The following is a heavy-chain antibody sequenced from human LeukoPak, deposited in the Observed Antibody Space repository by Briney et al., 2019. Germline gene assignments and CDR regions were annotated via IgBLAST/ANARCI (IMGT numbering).Heavy chain of an antibody. V-gene: IGHV1-3*01. CDR1: GYTFITYA. J-gene: IGHJ4*02. CDR3: ARESPQRSGYSYPH. CDR2: INVGNGDT. Sequence: ASVKVSCKASGYTFITYAIHWVRQAPGQRLEWMGWINVGNGDTKYSLKFQGRVTITRDTSASTAYMELSSLRSEDTAVYYCARESPQRSGYSYPHWGQGTLVTVSS. D-gene: IGHD5-18*01.